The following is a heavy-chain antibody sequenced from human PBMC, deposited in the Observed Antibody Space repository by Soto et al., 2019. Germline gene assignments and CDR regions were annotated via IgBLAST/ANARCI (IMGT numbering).Heavy chain of an antibody. J-gene: IGHJ6*02. CDR2: ISSSSSTI. V-gene: IGHV3-48*02. Sequence: HPGGSLRLSCAASGFTFSSYSMNWVRQAPGKGLEWVSYISSSSSTIYYADSVKGRFTISRDNAKNSLYLQMNSLRDEDTAVYYCARDTVLSSSWKVYGMDVWGQGTTVTVSS. D-gene: IGHD6-13*01. CDR1: GFTFSSYS. CDR3: ARDTVLSSSWKVYGMDV.